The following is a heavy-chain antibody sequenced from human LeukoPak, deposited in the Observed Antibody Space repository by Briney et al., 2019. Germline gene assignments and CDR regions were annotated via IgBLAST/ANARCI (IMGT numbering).Heavy chain of an antibody. CDR1: GFTFSDYY. D-gene: IGHD3-22*01. CDR3: ARDLIFPDYYDSSGP. V-gene: IGHV3-11*04. CDR2: ISSSGSTI. J-gene: IGHJ5*02. Sequence: GGSLRLSCAASGFTFSDYYMSWIRQAPGKGLEWVSYISSSGSTIYYADSVKGRFTISRDNAKNSLYLQMNSLRAEDTAVYYCARDLIFPDYYDSSGPWGQGTLVTVSS.